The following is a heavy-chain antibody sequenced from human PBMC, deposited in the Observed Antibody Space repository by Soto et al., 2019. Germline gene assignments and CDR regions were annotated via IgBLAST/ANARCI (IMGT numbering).Heavy chain of an antibody. V-gene: IGHV3-33*01. CDR3: ARDGRGGSYGLDY. Sequence: QVQLVESGGGVVQPGRSLRLSCAASGFTFSSYGMHWVRQAPGKGLEWVAVIWYDGSNKYYADSVKGRFTISRDNSKNTLYLEMTSLRAEDTAVYYCARDGRGGSYGLDYWGQGTLVTVSS. CDR1: GFTFSSYG. CDR2: IWYDGSNK. J-gene: IGHJ4*02. D-gene: IGHD1-26*01.